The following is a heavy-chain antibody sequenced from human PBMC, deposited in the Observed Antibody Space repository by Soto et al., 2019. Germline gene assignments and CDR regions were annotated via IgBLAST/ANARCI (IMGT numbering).Heavy chain of an antibody. V-gene: IGHV2-5*01. Sequence: SGPTLVNPTQTLTLTCTFSGFSLSTSGVGVGLIRQPPGKALEWLALIYWNDDKRYSPSLKSRLTITKDTSKNQVVLTMTNMDPVDTATYYCAHRRSWYYYDSSGYWPFDYWGQGTLVTVS. D-gene: IGHD3-22*01. CDR3: AHRRSWYYYDSSGYWPFDY. CDR2: IYWNDDK. J-gene: IGHJ4*02. CDR1: GFSLSTSGVG.